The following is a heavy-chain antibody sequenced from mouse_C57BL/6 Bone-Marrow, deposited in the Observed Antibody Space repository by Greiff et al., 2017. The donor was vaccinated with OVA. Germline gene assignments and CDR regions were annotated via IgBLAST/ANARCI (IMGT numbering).Heavy chain of an antibody. Sequence: EVKLVESGGGLVKPGGSLKLSCAASGFTFSSYAMSWVRQTPEKRLEWVATISDGGSYTYYPDNVKGRFTISRDNAKNNLYLQMSHLKSEDTAMYYCARENYDLFDYLGQGTTLTVSS. V-gene: IGHV5-4*01. CDR3: ARENYDLFDY. CDR2: ISDGGSYT. CDR1: GFTFSSYA. D-gene: IGHD2-4*01. J-gene: IGHJ2*01.